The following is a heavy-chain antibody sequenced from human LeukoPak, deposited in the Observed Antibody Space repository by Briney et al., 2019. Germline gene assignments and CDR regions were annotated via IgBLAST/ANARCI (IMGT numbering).Heavy chain of an antibody. V-gene: IGHV1-18*04. D-gene: IGHD2-15*01. CDR3: ARSPGYCSGGSCYLLPAY. CDR1: GYIFTSYY. Sequence: ASVKVSCKASGYIFTSYYIHWVRQAPGQGLEWMGWISAYNGNTNYAQKLQGRVTMTTDTSTSTAYMELRSLRSDDTAVYYCARSPGYCSGGSCYLLPAYWGQGTLVTVSS. CDR2: ISAYNGNT. J-gene: IGHJ4*02.